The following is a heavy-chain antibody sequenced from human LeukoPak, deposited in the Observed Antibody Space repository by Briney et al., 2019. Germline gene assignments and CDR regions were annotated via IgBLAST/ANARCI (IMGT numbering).Heavy chain of an antibody. CDR1: GYTFTGYY. CDR2: INPNSGGP. Sequence: EASVKVSCKASGYTFTGYYMHWVRQAPGQGLEWMGWINPNSGGPNYAQKFQGRVTMTRDTSISTAYMELSRLRSDDTAVYYCASYGSGSYCRQNYYYYYYMDVWGKGTTVTVSS. CDR3: ASYGSGSYCRQNYYYYYYMDV. D-gene: IGHD3-10*01. V-gene: IGHV1-2*02. J-gene: IGHJ6*03.